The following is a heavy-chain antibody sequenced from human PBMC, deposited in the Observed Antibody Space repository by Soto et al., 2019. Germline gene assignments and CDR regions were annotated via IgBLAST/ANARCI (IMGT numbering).Heavy chain of an antibody. Sequence: QVQLQESGPGLVKPSQTLSLTCTVSGGSISSGGYYWSWIRQHPGKGLEWIGYIYSSAYTYYNPSPKSRATISVEMSKNQFTLKLKSLTAADTAVYSWARVRRFGDNGSGIDYWGPGTLVTVSS. V-gene: IGHV4-31*03. CDR1: GGSISSGGYY. J-gene: IGHJ4*02. CDR3: ARVRRFGDNGSGIDY. CDR2: IYSSAYT. D-gene: IGHD3-10*01.